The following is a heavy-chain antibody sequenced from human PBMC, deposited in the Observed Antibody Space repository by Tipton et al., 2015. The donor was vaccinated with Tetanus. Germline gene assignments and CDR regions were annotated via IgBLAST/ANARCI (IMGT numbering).Heavy chain of an antibody. V-gene: IGHV3-43*01. D-gene: IGHD6-19*01. CDR1: GFTFDDYT. CDR2: ISWDGGST. J-gene: IGHJ4*02. CDR3: AKDIELVAVAGRGFDY. Sequence: SLRLSCAASGFTFDDYTMHWVRQAPGKGLEWVSLISWDGGSTYYADSVKGRFTISRDNSKNSLYLQMNSLRTEDTALYYCAKDIELVAVAGRGFDYWGQGTLVTVSS.